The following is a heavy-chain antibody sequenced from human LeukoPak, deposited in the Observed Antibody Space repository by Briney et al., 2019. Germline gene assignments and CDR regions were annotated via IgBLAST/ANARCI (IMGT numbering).Heavy chain of an antibody. D-gene: IGHD2-2*01. CDR2: LSGSGGNT. J-gene: IGHJ4*02. V-gene: IGHV3-23*01. Sequence: GGSLRLSCSASGFTFSSYAMSWVRQAPGKGLEWVSALSGSGGNTYYADSVKGRFTISRDNSKNTLYLQMNSLRAEDTAKYYCAKVASLCTSTSCVRGGFDYWGQGTLVTVSS. CDR1: GFTFSSYA. CDR3: AKVASLCTSTSCVRGGFDY.